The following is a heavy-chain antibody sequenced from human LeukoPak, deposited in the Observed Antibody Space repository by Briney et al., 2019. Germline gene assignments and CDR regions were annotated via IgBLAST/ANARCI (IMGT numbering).Heavy chain of an antibody. J-gene: IGHJ3*02. CDR3: ARPRILASMVRGALGYAFDI. D-gene: IGHD3-10*01. CDR1: GYTFTGYY. CDR2: INPILGIA. V-gene: IGHV1-69*10. Sequence: AASVKVSCKASGYTFTGYYMHWVRQAPGQGLEWMGWINPILGIANYAQKFQGRVTITADKSTSTAYMELSSLRSEDTAVYYCARPRILASMVRGALGYAFDIWGQGTMVTVSS.